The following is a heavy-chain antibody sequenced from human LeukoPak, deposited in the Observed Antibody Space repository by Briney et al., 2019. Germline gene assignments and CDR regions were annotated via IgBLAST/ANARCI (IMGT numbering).Heavy chain of an antibody. Sequence: GGSLRLSCAASGFTFSSYSMNWVRQAPGKGLEWVSVIRGTSGNTNYADSVKGRFTISRDNSKNMPYLQMDSLRVEDTAVYYCARDFGGNAIFDFWGQGTLVTVSS. D-gene: IGHD4-23*01. CDR1: GFTFSSYS. CDR2: IRGTSGNT. J-gene: IGHJ4*02. V-gene: IGHV3-23*01. CDR3: ARDFGGNAIFDF.